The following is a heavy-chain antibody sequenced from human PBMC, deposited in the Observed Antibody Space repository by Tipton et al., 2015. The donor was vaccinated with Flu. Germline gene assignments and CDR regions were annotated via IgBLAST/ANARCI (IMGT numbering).Heavy chain of an antibody. V-gene: IGHV3-30*02. CDR2: IRYDGSNK. CDR3: AKDITGGNSYDYFDY. J-gene: IGHJ4*02. Sequence: QLVQSGGGVVQPGGSLRLSCAASGFTFRSFGMHWVRQAPGKGLEWVAFIRYDGSNKYYGDSVKGRFTISRDNSKNTVYLQMNSLRAEDTAVYYCAKDITGGNSYDYFDYWGQGTLVTVSS. D-gene: IGHD3-16*01. CDR1: GFTFRSFG.